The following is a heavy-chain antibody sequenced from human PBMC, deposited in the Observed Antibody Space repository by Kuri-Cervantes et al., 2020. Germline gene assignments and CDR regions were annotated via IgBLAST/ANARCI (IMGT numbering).Heavy chain of an antibody. CDR2: INPNSGGT. V-gene: IGHV1-2*02. D-gene: IGHD3-3*01. CDR1: GGTFSSYA. Sequence: ASVKVSCKASGGTFSSYAISWVRQAPGQGLEWMGWINPNSGGTNYAQKFQGRVTMTRDTSISTAYMELSRLRSDDTAVYYCARGAYDFWSAYDYWGQGTLVTDSS. CDR3: ARGAYDFWSAYDY. J-gene: IGHJ4*02.